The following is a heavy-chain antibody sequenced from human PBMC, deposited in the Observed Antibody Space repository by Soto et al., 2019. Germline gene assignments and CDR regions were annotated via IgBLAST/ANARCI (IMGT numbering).Heavy chain of an antibody. V-gene: IGHV3-72*01. J-gene: IGHJ5*01. CDR1: GFSVSGWY. D-gene: IGHD1-26*01. Sequence: EVQLVESGGGLVQPGGSARLSCAAPGFSVSGWYMAWVRQAPGKGLEWVARLKDRSQNYATEYAASVKGRFTVSRHASQNSMYLQMNSLKIEDTAVYYCAREGDARWLDSWGQGTLVTVS. CDR2: LKDRSQNYAT. CDR3: AREGDARWLDS.